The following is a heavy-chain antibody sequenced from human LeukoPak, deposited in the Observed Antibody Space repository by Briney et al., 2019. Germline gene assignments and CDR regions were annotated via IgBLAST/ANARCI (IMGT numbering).Heavy chain of an antibody. V-gene: IGHV4-59*08. J-gene: IGHJ6*03. CDR3: ARVVHGSGSYRPYYYYYYMDV. CDR2: IYYSGST. Sequence: PSETLSLTCTVSGGSISSYYWSWIRQPPGKGLEWIGYIYYSGSTNYNPSLKSRVTISVDTSKNQFSLKLSSVTAADTAVYYCARVVHGSGSYRPYYYYYYMDVWGKGTTVTISS. D-gene: IGHD3-10*01. CDR1: GGSISSYY.